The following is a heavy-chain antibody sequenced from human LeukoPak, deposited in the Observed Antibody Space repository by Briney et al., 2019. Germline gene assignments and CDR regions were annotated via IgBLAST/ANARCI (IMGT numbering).Heavy chain of an antibody. V-gene: IGHV3-23*01. CDR2: ISGSDGST. D-gene: IGHD3-16*01. CDR3: AKSGDYVCSY. J-gene: IGHJ4*02. CDR1: GFTSSSYD. Sequence: GGSLRLSCTASGFTSSSYDMSWVRQAPGKWLEWVSAISGSDGSTYYTDSVKGRFTISRDNSKNTLYLQMNSLRAEDTAVYYCAKSGDYVCSYWGQGTLVTVSS.